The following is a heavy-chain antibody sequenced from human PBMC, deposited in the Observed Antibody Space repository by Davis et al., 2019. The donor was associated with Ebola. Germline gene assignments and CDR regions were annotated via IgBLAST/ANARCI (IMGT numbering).Heavy chain of an antibody. CDR2: INHSGST. CDR1: GGSISSYY. J-gene: IGHJ6*02. V-gene: IGHV4-59*12. Sequence: MPSETLSLTCTVSGGSISSYYWSWIRQPPGKGLEWIGEINHSGSTNYNPSLKSRVTISVDTSKNQFSLKLSSVTAADTAVYYCATYDFTSMDVWGQGTTVTVSS. D-gene: IGHD3-3*01. CDR3: ATYDFTSMDV.